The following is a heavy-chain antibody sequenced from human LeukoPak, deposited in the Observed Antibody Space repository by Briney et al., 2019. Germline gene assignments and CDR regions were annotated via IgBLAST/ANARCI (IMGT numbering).Heavy chain of an antibody. CDR1: GFTFSRYW. V-gene: IGHV3-74*01. CDR3: ARAGFEQLLRWWFDP. Sequence: GGSLRLSCAASGFTFSRYWMHWVRHAPGKGLVWVSHINNDGSNKNYVDSVKGRFTISRDNAKNTLYLQMNSLRAEDTAVYYGARAGFEQLLRWWFDPWGQGALVSVSS. CDR2: INNDGSNK. J-gene: IGHJ5*02. D-gene: IGHD5-12*01.